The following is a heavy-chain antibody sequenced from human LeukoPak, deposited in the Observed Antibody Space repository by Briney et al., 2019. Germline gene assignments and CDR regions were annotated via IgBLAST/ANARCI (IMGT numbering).Heavy chain of an antibody. CDR3: AKATDTYGYLFDQ. V-gene: IGHV3-48*03. CDR2: ISASTTTT. Sequence: GGSLRLSCAASGLTFSRYEMNWVRQAPGKGLEWVSYISASTTTTYYGDSVKGRFTISIDNAKNSLHLQMSSLRDEDTAIYYCAKATDTYGYLFDQWGQGTLVTVSS. J-gene: IGHJ4*02. CDR1: GLTFSRYE. D-gene: IGHD5-18*01.